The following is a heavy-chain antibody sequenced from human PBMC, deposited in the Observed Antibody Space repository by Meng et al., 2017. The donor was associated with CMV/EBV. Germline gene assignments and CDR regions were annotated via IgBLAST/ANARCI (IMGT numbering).Heavy chain of an antibody. V-gene: IGHV1-18*01. Sequence: ASVKVSCKASGYTFTSYGISWVRQAPGQGLEWMGWISAYNGNTNYAQKLQGRVTMTTDTSTSTAYMERRSLRPDDTAVYYCARDNTIFGVVTIYYYGMDVWGQGTTVTVSS. J-gene: IGHJ6*02. D-gene: IGHD3-3*01. CDR1: GYTFTSYG. CDR2: ISAYNGNT. CDR3: ARDNTIFGVVTIYYYGMDV.